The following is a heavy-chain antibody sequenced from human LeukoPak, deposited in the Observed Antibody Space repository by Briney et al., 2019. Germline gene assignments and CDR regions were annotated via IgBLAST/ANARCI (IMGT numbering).Heavy chain of an antibody. Sequence: SETLSLTCTVSGGSISGYYWSWIRQPAGKGLEWIGRIYTSGSTNYNPSLKSRVTMSVDTSKNQFSLKLSSVTAADTAVYYCARVPLSTAPYYYFDYWGQGTLVTVSS. D-gene: IGHD5-18*01. CDR2: IYTSGST. CDR1: GGSISGYY. V-gene: IGHV4-4*07. J-gene: IGHJ4*02. CDR3: ARVPLSTAPYYYFDY.